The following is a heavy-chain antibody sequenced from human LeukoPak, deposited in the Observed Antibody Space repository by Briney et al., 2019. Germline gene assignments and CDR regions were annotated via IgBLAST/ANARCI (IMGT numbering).Heavy chain of an antibody. CDR3: ARDIGRWAPFDY. Sequence: MTGGSLRLSCAASGFTFSSYSMNWVRQAPGKGLEWVSSISSSSSYIYYADSVKGRFTISRDNAENSLYLQMNSLRAEDTAVYYCARDIGRWAPFDYWGQGTLVTVSS. J-gene: IGHJ4*02. D-gene: IGHD4-23*01. V-gene: IGHV3-21*01. CDR1: GFTFSSYS. CDR2: ISSSSSYI.